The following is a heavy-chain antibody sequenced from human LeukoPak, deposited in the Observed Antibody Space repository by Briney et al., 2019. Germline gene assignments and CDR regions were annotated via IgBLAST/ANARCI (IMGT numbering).Heavy chain of an antibody. CDR1: GFTFSSYA. Sequence: PGGSLRLSCAASGFTFSSYAMSWVRQAPGKGLEWVSAISGSGGSTYYADSVKGRFTISTDNSKNTLYLQMNSLRAEDTAVYYCAKDERNWNYNLASQTYDWGQGTLVTVSS. J-gene: IGHJ4*02. D-gene: IGHD1-7*01. CDR2: ISGSGGST. V-gene: IGHV3-23*01. CDR3: AKDERNWNYNLASQTYD.